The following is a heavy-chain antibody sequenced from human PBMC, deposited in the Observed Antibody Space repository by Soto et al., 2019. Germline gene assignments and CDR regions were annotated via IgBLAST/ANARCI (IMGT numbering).Heavy chain of an antibody. Sequence: QVQLVQSGAEVKETGSSVKVSCKSSGYIFKNYAVTWLRQAPGQGLECMGGIIPVFGTPDYSQKFRGRVTITADESTSTVYMELRSLTSEDTAVYYCARHLYDYVWGSYRHWGQGTLVTVSS. CDR1: GYIFKNYA. V-gene: IGHV1-69*01. CDR3: ARHLYDYVWGSYRH. J-gene: IGHJ4*02. D-gene: IGHD3-16*02. CDR2: IIPVFGTP.